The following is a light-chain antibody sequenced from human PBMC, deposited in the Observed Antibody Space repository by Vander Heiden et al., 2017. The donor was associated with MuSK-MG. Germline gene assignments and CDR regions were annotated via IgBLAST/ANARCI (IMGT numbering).Light chain of an antibody. CDR2: DVS. J-gene: IGLJ2*01. CDR1: SSDVGGYNY. V-gene: IGLV2-14*03. CDR3: SSYTSSSTLL. Sequence: QSALSQPAPVFGSPGPSATISRTGTSSDVGGYNYVSWYQQHPGKARKLMIYDVSNRPSGVSNRFSGSKSGNTASLTISGLQAEDDADYCCSSYTSSSTLLFGGGTKLTVL.